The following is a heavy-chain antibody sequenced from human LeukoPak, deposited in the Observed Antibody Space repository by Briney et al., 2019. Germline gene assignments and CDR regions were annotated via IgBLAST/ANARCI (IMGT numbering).Heavy chain of an antibody. CDR2: NKHSGST. D-gene: IGHD3/OR15-3a*01. CDR3: ARGLWTGYYYMDV. V-gene: IGHV4-34*01. J-gene: IGHJ6*03. Sequence: SETLSLTCAVYGGSFSGYYWSWIRQPAGKGREWMGENKHSGSTNYHPSLKSRVTISVDTSKHQFSLKLSSVTAADTAVYYCARGLWTGYYYMDVWGKGTTVTVSS. CDR1: GGSFSGYY.